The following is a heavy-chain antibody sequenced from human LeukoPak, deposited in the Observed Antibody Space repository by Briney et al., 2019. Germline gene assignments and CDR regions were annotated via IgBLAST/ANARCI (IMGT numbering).Heavy chain of an antibody. CDR2: IHYTGTT. J-gene: IGHJ4*02. Sequence: SETLSLTCTVSGGSISISRHYWAWIRQPPGKGLDWIGTIHYTGTTYYNPSLRSRVSISVDRSTNQFSLRVSPVTAADTAVYYCARYGNSAVYWGQGALVTVSS. D-gene: IGHD4-23*01. CDR1: GGSISISRHY. V-gene: IGHV4-39*07. CDR3: ARYGNSAVY.